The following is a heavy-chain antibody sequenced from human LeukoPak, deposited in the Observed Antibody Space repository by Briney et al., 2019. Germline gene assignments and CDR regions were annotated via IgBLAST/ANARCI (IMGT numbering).Heavy chain of an antibody. Sequence: SETLSLTCTVSGYSISSGYYWGWIRQPPGKWLEWIGSIYHSGSTYYNPSLKSRVTISVDTSKNQFSLKLSSVTAADTAVYYCARGIVVVTAIDQYYFDYWGQGTLVTVSS. D-gene: IGHD2-21*02. CDR2: IYHSGST. CDR3: ARGIVVVTAIDQYYFDY. J-gene: IGHJ4*02. V-gene: IGHV4-38-2*02. CDR1: GYSISSGYY.